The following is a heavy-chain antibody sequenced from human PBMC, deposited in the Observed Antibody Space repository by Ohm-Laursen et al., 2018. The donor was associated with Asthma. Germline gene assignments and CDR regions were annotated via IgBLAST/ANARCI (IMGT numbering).Heavy chain of an antibody. V-gene: IGHV3-23*01. J-gene: IGHJ6*02. CDR1: GFSFSSYD. CDR2: ISGSGSTT. CDR3: AKDFDGRFLEGSMDV. D-gene: IGHD3-3*01. Sequence: SLRLSCSASGFSFSSYDMSWVRQAPGKGLEWVSAISGSGSTTYYADSVKGRFTISRDNSKNTLYLQMNSLRAEDTAVYYCAKDFDGRFLEGSMDVWGQGTTVTVSS.